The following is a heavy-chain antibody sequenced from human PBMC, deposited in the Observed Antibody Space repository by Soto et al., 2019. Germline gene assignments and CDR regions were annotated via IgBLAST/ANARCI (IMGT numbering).Heavy chain of an antibody. CDR3: ARGVLYYDILTGYAQGYFDY. D-gene: IGHD3-9*01. CDR2: IIPILGIA. Sequence: QVQLVQSGAEVKKPGSSVKVSCKASGGTFSSYTISWVRQAPGQGLEWMGRIIPILGIANSAQKFQGRVTITADKSTSTAYMELSSLRSEDTAVYYCARGVLYYDILTGYAQGYFDYWGQGTLVTVSS. CDR1: GGTFSSYT. J-gene: IGHJ4*02. V-gene: IGHV1-69*02.